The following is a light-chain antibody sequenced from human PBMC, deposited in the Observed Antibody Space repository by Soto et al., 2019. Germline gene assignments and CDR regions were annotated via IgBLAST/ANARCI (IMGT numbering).Light chain of an antibody. CDR3: QQYGSSPRT. J-gene: IGKJ1*01. CDR2: GTS. Sequence: IVLTQSPGTLSLSPGERGTLSCRASQSVSSSYLAWYQQKPGQAPRLLMYGTSTRATGTPDRFSGSGSGTDFTLTISSLEPEDVAVYYCQQYGSSPRTFGQGTTVEVK. CDR1: QSVSSSY. V-gene: IGKV3-20*01.